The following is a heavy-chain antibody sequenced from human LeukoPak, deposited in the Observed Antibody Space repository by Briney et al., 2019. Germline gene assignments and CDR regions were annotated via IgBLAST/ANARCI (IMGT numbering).Heavy chain of an antibody. CDR1: GFTFSSYA. J-gene: IGHJ6*02. CDR3: AKGGYCSGGSCYRRRRYYGMDG. D-gene: IGHD2-15*01. CDR2: ISGNSGST. Sequence: PGGSLRLSCAASGFTFSSYAMSWVRQAPGEGLEWVSPISGNSGSTYYADSVKGRFTISRDNSKNTLYLQMNSLRAEDTAVYYCAKGGYCSGGSCYRRRRYYGMDGWGQGTTVTVSS. V-gene: IGHV3-23*01.